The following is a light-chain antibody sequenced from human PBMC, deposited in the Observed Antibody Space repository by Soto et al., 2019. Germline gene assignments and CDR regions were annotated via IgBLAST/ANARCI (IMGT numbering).Light chain of an antibody. V-gene: IGKV3-20*01. J-gene: IGKJ5*01. CDR1: QSVSSSY. Sequence: IVLTQSPGTLSLSPGARATLSCRASQSVSSSYLAWYQQKPGQAPRLPIYGASNRATGIPDRFSGSGAGTDFTLTISSLQSEDFAFYYGQQYGSSPLISFGQGTRLEIK. CDR2: GAS. CDR3: QQYGSSPLIS.